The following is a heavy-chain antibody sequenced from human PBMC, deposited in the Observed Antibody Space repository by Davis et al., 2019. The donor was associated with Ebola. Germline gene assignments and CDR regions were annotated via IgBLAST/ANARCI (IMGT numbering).Heavy chain of an antibody. CDR2: IYFSGST. CDR1: GGSISTYY. CDR3: ARDLSWVQGVIIEKWFDP. J-gene: IGHJ5*02. V-gene: IGHV4-59*01. D-gene: IGHD3-10*01. Sequence: PSETLSLTCTVSGGSISTYYSSWIRQPPGQGLAWLGYIYFSGSTNYNPSLKSRVTISVETSKNQFSLKLSSVTAADTAVYYCARDLSWVQGVIIEKWFDPWGQGTLVTVSS.